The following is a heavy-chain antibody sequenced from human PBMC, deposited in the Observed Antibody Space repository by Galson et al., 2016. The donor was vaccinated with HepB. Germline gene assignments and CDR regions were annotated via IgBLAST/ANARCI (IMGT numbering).Heavy chain of an antibody. CDR1: GFPFSNYN. J-gene: IGHJ3*02. CDR3: ARGRVGGWLPGAFDI. D-gene: IGHD6-19*01. Sequence: SLRLSCAASGFPFSNYNMNWVRQAPGKGLEWVSSISTGDNYIYYADSVKGRFTISRDTSKNTLYHQMNSLRAEDTAVYFCARGRVGGWLPGAFDIWGQGTMVTVSS. V-gene: IGHV3-21*04. CDR2: ISTGDNYI.